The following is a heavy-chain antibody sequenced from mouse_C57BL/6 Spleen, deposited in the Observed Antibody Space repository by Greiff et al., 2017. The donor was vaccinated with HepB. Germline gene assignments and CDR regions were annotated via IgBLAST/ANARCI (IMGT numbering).Heavy chain of an antibody. CDR3: ARWDYESSYWYFDV. V-gene: IGHV1-18*01. J-gene: IGHJ1*03. Sequence: EVQLQQSGPELVKPGASVKIPCKASGYTFTDYNMDWVKQSHGKSLEWIGDINPNNGGTIYNQKFKGKATLTVDKSSSTAYMELRSLTSEDTAVYYCARWDYESSYWYFDVWGTGTTVTVSS. CDR2: INPNNGGT. CDR1: GYTFTDYN. D-gene: IGHD2-4*01.